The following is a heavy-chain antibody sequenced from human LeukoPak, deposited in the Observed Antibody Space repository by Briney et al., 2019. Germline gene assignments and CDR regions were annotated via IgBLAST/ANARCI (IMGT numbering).Heavy chain of an antibody. Sequence: GGSLRLSCAASGFTFSSYAMSWVRQAPGKGLEWVSAISGSGGSTYYADSVKGRFTISRDNSKNTLYLQMNSLRAEDTAVYYCARGRIAVVGYYFDYWGQGTLVTVSS. V-gene: IGHV3-23*01. D-gene: IGHD6-19*01. CDR1: GFTFSSYA. CDR2: ISGSGGST. CDR3: ARGRIAVVGYYFDY. J-gene: IGHJ4*02.